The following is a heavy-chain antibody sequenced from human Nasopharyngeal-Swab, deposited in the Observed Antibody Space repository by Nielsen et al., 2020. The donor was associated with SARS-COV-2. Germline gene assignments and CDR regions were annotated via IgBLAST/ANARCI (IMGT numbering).Heavy chain of an antibody. CDR3: ASPQGSSGHYYMDV. D-gene: IGHD3-22*01. V-gene: IGHV4-4*02. CDR2: IYHSGST. Sequence: WIGRCPGKGLGWIGEIYHSGSTNYNPSLKSRVTISVDKSKNQFSLKLSSVTAADTAVYYCASPQGSSGHYYMDVWGKGTTVTVSS. J-gene: IGHJ6*03.